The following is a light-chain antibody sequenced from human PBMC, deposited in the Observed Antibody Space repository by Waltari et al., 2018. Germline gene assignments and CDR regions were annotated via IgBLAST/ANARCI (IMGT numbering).Light chain of an antibody. CDR3: QQYYDTPPT. Sequence: DIVLTQSPDSLSASLGERATINCRSIHSVSYTYNTKHYLAWYQQRTGQPPRLLTYWASTRESGVPDRFSGSGSGTDFTLTISSLQSEDVAVYYCQQYYDTPPTFGGGTKVEIK. CDR1: HSVSYTYNTKHY. V-gene: IGKV4-1*01. J-gene: IGKJ4*01. CDR2: WAS.